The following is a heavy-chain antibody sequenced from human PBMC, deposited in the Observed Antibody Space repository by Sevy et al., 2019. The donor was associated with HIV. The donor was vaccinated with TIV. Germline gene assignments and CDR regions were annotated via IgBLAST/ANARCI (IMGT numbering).Heavy chain of an antibody. Sequence: ASVKVSCKASGYTFTSYDINWVRQATGQGLEWMGWMNPNSGNTGYAQKFQGRVTMTRNTSISTAYMELSSLRSEDTAVYYCARGLVFGQGYGMDVWGQGTTVTVSS. J-gene: IGHJ6*02. CDR2: MNPNSGNT. V-gene: IGHV1-8*01. CDR3: ARGLVFGQGYGMDV. CDR1: GYTFTSYD. D-gene: IGHD3-10*02.